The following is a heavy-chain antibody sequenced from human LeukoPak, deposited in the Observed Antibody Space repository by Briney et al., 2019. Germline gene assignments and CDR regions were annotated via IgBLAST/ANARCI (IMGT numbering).Heavy chain of an antibody. CDR2: IYHSGST. CDR1: GGSISSGGYY. V-gene: IGHV4-30-2*01. J-gene: IGHJ4*02. Sequence: ASETLSLTCTVSGGSISSGGYYWRWIRRPPGKVREWIGYIYHSGSTYYNPSLKSRVTISVDRSKNQFSLKLSSVTAADTAVYYCARSKVAGPPRCWGQGTLVTVSS. D-gene: IGHD6-19*01. CDR3: ARSKVAGPPRC.